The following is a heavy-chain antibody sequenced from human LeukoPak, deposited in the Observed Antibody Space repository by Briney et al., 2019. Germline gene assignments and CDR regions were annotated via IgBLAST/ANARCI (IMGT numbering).Heavy chain of an antibody. D-gene: IGHD2-2*01. CDR3: ARTTRLGYCSSTSCPRYYYYGMDV. CDR2: INHSGST. J-gene: IGHJ6*02. Sequence: SETLSLTCAVYGGSFSGYYWSWIRQPPGKGLVWIGEINHSGSTNYNPSLKSRVTISVDTSKNQFSLKLSSVTAADTAVYYCARTTRLGYCSSTSCPRYYYYGMDVWGQGTTVTVSS. V-gene: IGHV4-34*01. CDR1: GGSFSGYY.